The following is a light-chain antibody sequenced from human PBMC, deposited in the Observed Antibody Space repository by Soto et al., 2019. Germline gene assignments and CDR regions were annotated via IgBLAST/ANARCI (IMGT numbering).Light chain of an antibody. J-gene: IGLJ1*01. CDR3: TSYTRDTALV. CDR1: SSDVGTYNY. Sequence: QSVLTQPASVSGSPGRSITISCTGTSSDVGTYNYVSWYQHHPGKAPKLIIYEVSNRPSGVSNRFSGSKSGSTASLTISGLQAEDEADYHCTSYTRDTALVFGTGTKVTVL. CDR2: EVS. V-gene: IGLV2-14*01.